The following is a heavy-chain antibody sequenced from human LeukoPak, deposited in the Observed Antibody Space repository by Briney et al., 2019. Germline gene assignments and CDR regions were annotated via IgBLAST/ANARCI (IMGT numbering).Heavy chain of an antibody. CDR2: IYYSGST. V-gene: IGHV4-61*01. D-gene: IGHD4-17*01. J-gene: IGHJ3*02. CDR3: ARRDYGDPVGGFDI. CDR1: GDSVSSDSCY. Sequence: PSETLSLTCTVSGDSVSSDSCYWSWIRQPPGKGLEWIGYIYYSGSTNYNPSLKSRVTISVDTSKKQFSLKLSSVTAADTAVYYCARRDYGDPVGGFDIWGQGTMVTVSS.